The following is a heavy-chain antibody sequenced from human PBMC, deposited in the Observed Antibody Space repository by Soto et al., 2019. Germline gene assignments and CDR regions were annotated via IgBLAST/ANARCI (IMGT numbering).Heavy chain of an antibody. J-gene: IGHJ5*02. V-gene: IGHV1-18*04. Sequence: ASVKVSCKASGYTFTSYGISWVRQAPGQGLEWMGWISAYNGSTNYAQKLQGRVTMTTDTSTSTAYMELRSLRSDDTAVYYCARDSVAIVGAGVYNWFDPWGQGTLVTVSS. CDR1: GYTFTSYG. CDR3: ARDSVAIVGAGVYNWFDP. CDR2: ISAYNGST. D-gene: IGHD1-26*01.